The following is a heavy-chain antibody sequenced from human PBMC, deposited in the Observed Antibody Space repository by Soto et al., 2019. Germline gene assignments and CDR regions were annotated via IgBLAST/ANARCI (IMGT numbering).Heavy chain of an antibody. D-gene: IGHD2-2*01. CDR3: ARIGYCSSTSCYGDMDV. V-gene: IGHV4-31*03. CDR2: IYYSGST. Sequence: SETLSLTCTVSGGSISSGGYYWSWIRQHPGKGLEWIGYIYYSGSTYYNPSLKSRVTISVDTSKNQFSLKLSSVTAADTAVYYCARIGYCSSTSCYGDMDVWGKGTTVTVSS. CDR1: GGSISSGGYY. J-gene: IGHJ6*03.